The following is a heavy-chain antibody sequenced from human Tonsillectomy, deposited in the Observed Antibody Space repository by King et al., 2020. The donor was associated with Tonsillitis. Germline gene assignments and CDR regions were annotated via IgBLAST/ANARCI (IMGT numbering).Heavy chain of an antibody. CDR1: GGSISSGGYS. CDR3: ARLVGYCSSTSCYGGHYYYYGMDV. V-gene: IGHV4-30-2*01. Sequence: QLQESGSGLVKPSQNLSLTCAVSGGSISSGGYSWSWIRQPPGKGLEWIGYIYHSGSTYYNPSLKSRVTISVDRSKNQFSLKLSSVTAADTAVYYCARLVGYCSSTSCYGGHYYYYGMDVWGQGTTVTVSS. CDR2: IYHSGST. J-gene: IGHJ6*02. D-gene: IGHD2-2*01.